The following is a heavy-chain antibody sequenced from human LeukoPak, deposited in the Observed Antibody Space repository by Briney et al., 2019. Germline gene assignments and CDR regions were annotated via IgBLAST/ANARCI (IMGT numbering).Heavy chain of an antibody. CDR1: GFTFDDYA. J-gene: IGHJ4*01. Sequence: PGGSLRLSCAASGFTFDDYAMHWVRQAPGKGLKWVSGISWNSGSIGYADSVKGRFTISRDNAKNSLYLQMNSLRAENMALYYCAKGSYDRSGYYNFDYGSHGTLVTVSS. V-gene: IGHV3-9*03. CDR3: AKGSYDRSGYYNFDY. D-gene: IGHD3-22*01. CDR2: ISWNSGSI.